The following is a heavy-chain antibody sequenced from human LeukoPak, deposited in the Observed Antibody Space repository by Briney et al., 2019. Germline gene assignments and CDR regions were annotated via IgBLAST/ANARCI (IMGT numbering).Heavy chain of an antibody. V-gene: IGHV3-21*01. Sequence: GGSLRLSCVASGFTFSNYWMYWVRQAPGKGLEWVSSISSSSSYIYYADSVKGRFTISRDNAKNSLYLQMNSLRAEDTAVYYCAREKLWFGGLFDYWGQGTLVTVSS. CDR3: AREKLWFGGLFDY. D-gene: IGHD3-10*01. CDR1: GFTFSNYW. CDR2: ISSSSSYI. J-gene: IGHJ4*02.